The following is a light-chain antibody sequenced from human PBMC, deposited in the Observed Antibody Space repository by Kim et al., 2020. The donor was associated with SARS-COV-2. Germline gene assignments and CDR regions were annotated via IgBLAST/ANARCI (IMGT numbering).Light chain of an antibody. V-gene: IGLV4-69*01. CDR2: LNSDVSH. CDR3: QTWGTVV. CDR1: SGHSSYA. Sequence: QLVLTQSPSASASLGASVKLTCTLSSGHSSYAIAWHQQQPEKGPRYLMKLNSDVSHSKGDGIPDRFSGSSSGAERYLTISSLQSEDEADYYCQTWGTVVFGGGTQLTVL. J-gene: IGLJ2*01.